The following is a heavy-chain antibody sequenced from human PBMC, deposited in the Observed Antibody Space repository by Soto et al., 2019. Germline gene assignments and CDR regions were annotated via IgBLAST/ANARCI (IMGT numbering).Heavy chain of an antibody. V-gene: IGHV4-31*03. CDR3: ARLGDILTGYFNFDY. D-gene: IGHD3-9*01. Sequence: SETLSLTCTVSGGSISSGGYYWSWIRQHPGKGLEWIGYIYYSGSTYYNPSLKSRVTISVDTSKNQFSLKLSSVTAADTAVYYCARLGDILTGYFNFDYWGQGTLVTVSS. J-gene: IGHJ4*02. CDR1: GGSISSGGYY. CDR2: IYYSGST.